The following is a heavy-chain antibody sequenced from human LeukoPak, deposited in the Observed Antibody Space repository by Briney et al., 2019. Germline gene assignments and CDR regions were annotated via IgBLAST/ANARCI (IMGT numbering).Heavy chain of an antibody. CDR1: GFTFSSYG. CDR2: IRYDGSNK. D-gene: IGHD6-19*01. J-gene: IGHJ4*02. V-gene: IGHV3-30*02. Sequence: GGSLRLSCAASGFTFSSYGMHWVRQAPGKGLEWVAFIRYDGSNKYYADFVKGRFTISRDNSKNTLYLQMNSLRAEDTAVYYCAKDRARQAVAGTPFDYWGQGTLVTVSS. CDR3: AKDRARQAVAGTPFDY.